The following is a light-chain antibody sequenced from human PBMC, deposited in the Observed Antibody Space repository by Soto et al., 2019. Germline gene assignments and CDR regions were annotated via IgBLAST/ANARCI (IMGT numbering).Light chain of an antibody. CDR2: GAS. V-gene: IGKV3-15*01. CDR1: QSVSSN. J-gene: IGKJ5*01. CDR3: QKYNNWPIT. Sequence: EIVMTQSPATLSVSPGERATLSCRASQSVSSNLAWYQQKPGQAPRLLIYGASTRATGIPARFSGSGSGTEFTLTISRLQSEDFAVYYCQKYNNWPITFGQGTRLEIK.